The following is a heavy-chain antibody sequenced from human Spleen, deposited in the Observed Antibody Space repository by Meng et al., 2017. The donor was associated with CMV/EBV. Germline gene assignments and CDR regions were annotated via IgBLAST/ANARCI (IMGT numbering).Heavy chain of an antibody. Sequence: GESLKISCSASGFTFSSYWKSWVRQAPGKGLEWVANIKQDGSEKYYVDSVKGRFTISRDNAKNSLYLQMNSLRAEDTAVYYFARRGGRGDPRKFDYWGQGTLVTVS. V-gene: IGHV3-7*01. J-gene: IGHJ4*02. CDR2: IKQDGSEK. CDR1: GFTFSSYW. D-gene: IGHD2-21*02. CDR3: ARRGGRGDPRKFDY.